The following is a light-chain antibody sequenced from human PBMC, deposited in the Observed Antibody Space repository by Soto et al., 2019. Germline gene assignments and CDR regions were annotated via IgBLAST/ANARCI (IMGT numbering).Light chain of an antibody. CDR3: SSYTSTSTL. CDR2: EVS. CDR1: SSDIGVSNY. V-gene: IGLV2-14*01. Sequence: QSVLTQPASVSGSPGQSITISCTGTSSDIGVSNYVSWYQQHPGKAPKLIIYEVSNRPSGVSNRFLGSKSGNTASLTISGLQTEDEADYYCSSYTSTSTLLGGGTKLTVL. J-gene: IGLJ2*01.